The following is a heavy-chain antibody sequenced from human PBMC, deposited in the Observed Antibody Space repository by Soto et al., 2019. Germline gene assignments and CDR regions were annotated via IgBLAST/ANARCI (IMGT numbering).Heavy chain of an antibody. D-gene: IGHD3-10*01. CDR1: GYTFTYRY. CDR2: ITPFNGNT. Sequence: SVKVSCKASGYTFTYRYLHWVRQAHGQALEWMGWITPFNGNTNYAQKFQDRVTITRDRSMSTAYMELSSLRSEDTAMYYCERSLTMVRGVKSDAFDIWGQGKMVTVSS. J-gene: IGHJ3*02. V-gene: IGHV1-45*02. CDR3: ERSLTMVRGVKSDAFDI.